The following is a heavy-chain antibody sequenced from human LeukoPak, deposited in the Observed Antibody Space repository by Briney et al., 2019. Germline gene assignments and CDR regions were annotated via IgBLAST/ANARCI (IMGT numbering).Heavy chain of an antibody. CDR1: VYTFTSYG. CDR2: ISTSNGDK. D-gene: IGHD1-20*01. J-gene: IGHJ4*02. CDR3: ATSGITAARLDY. Sequence: ASVKVSCRASVYTFTSYGIRWVRQAPGQGLEWMGCISTSNGDKNYVPTLQGTITLTIDTSTATAYMELRSLRSDDTAVYYCATSGITAARLDYWGQGTLVTVSS. V-gene: IGHV1-18*01.